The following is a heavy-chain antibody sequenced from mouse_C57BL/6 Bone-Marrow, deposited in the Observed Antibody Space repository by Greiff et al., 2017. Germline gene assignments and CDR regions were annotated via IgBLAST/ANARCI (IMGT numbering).Heavy chain of an antibody. CDR3: ATVLLLRSRGCAY. CDR1: GFNIKDDY. J-gene: IGHJ3*01. Sequence: VQLQQSGAELVRPGASVKLSCTASGFNIKDDYMHWVKQRPEQGLEWIGWIDPENGDTEYASKFQGKATITADTSSNTAYLQLSSLTSEDTAVYYCATVLLLRSRGCAYWGQGTLVTVSA. V-gene: IGHV14-4*01. CDR2: IDPENGDT. D-gene: IGHD2-12*01.